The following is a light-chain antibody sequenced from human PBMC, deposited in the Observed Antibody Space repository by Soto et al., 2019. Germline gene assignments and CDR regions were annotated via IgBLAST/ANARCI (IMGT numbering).Light chain of an antibody. J-gene: IGKJ1*01. V-gene: IGKV1-5*03. CDR3: LQYNTFART. Sequence: DIQMTQSPSTLSASVGDRVTITCRASQSISTWLAWYQQKPGKTPKVLIYKASTLASGVPTRFSGCGSGTEFTLTISSLQPDDFAIYYCLQYNTFARTFGQGTRVEIK. CDR1: QSISTW. CDR2: KAS.